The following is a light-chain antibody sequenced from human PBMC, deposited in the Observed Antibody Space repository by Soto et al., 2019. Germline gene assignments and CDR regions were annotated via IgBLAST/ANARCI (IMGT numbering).Light chain of an antibody. J-gene: IGLJ3*02. CDR3: SSYTTSTTWL. V-gene: IGLV2-14*01. Sequence: QLVLTQPASVSGSPGQSITISCTGTISDIGTFNYVSWYQQHPGKAPKLLIYEVTNRPSGISFRFSGSKSGNTASLTISGLQAEDEGDYFCSSYTTSTTWLFGGGTKVTVL. CDR1: ISDIGTFNY. CDR2: EVT.